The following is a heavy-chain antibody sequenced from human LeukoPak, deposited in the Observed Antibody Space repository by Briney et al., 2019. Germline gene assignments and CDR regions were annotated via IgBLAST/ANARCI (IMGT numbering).Heavy chain of an antibody. V-gene: IGHV3-53*01. J-gene: IGHJ4*02. CDR1: RFPVRSNY. CDR3: ARDYYDSSGYYYYDY. Sequence: GGSLRLSCVASRFPVRSNYMSGARQAPGKGLEWVSVLYSGCSTYFVGSMKGRLTISRDNSKNTVYLQMNSLRAEDTGVYYCARDYYDSSGYYYYDYWGQGTLVTVSS. D-gene: IGHD3-22*01. CDR2: LYSGCST.